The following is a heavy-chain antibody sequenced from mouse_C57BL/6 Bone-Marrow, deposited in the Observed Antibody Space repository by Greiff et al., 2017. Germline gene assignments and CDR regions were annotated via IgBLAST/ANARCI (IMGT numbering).Heavy chain of an antibody. V-gene: IGHV1-81*01. J-gene: IGHJ3*01. CDR2: IYPISGNT. CDR1: GYTFTSYG. CDR3: ARHYDYAWFAY. D-gene: IGHD2-4*01. Sequence: VQLQQSGAELARPGASVKLSCKASGYTFTSYGLSWVQPRTGQGLEWIGEIYPISGNTYYNEMLKGKATLPADKSSSTEYMELRSLTSEDSAVYFCARHYDYAWFAYWGQGTLVTVSA.